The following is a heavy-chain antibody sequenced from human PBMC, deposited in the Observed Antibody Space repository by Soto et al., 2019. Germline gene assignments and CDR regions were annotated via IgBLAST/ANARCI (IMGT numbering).Heavy chain of an antibody. J-gene: IGHJ5*02. CDR3: VRDASSGYRGWWDP. V-gene: IGHV1-18*01. CDR2: LIPYNGDR. CDR1: GYTFTSYG. D-gene: IGHD5-12*01. Sequence: ASVKVSCKASGYTFTSYGISWVRQAPGQGLEWMGLLIPYNGDRIYAQKFQGRVILTTDTATNTAYMELGSLRSDDTAVYYCVRDASSGYRGWWDPWGQGALVTVSS.